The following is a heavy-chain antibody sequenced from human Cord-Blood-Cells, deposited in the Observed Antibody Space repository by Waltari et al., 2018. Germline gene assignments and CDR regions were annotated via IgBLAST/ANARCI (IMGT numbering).Heavy chain of an antibody. CDR1: GGSLSSSSYH. V-gene: IGHV4-39*01. Sequence: QLQMQDAGPGLVKPAETLSLTCPASGGSLSSSSYHLGWIRQPPGQGLEWIGSIYYSGSTYYNPSLKSRVTISVDTSKNQFALKLSSVTAADTAVYYCARDYSNYWFDPWGQGTLVTVSS. CDR2: IYYSGST. J-gene: IGHJ5*02. CDR3: ARDYSNYWFDP. D-gene: IGHD4-4*01.